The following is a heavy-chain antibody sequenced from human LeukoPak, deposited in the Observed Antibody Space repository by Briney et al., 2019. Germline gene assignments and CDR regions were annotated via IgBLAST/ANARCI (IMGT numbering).Heavy chain of an antibody. V-gene: IGHV4-30-2*01. CDR3: AVNYDFWSGNDAFDI. Sequence: SQTLSLTCTVSGGSISSGGYYWSWIRQPPGKGLEWIGYIYHSGSTYYNPSLKSRVTISVDRSKNQFSLKLSSVTAADTAVYYCAVNYDFWSGNDAFDIWGQGTMVTVSS. CDR2: IYHSGST. CDR1: GGSISSGGYY. D-gene: IGHD3-3*01. J-gene: IGHJ3*02.